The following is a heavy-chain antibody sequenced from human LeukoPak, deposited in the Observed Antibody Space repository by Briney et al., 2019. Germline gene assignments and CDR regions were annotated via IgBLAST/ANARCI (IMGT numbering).Heavy chain of an antibody. CDR2: IYTSGST. D-gene: IGHD6-13*01. Sequence: PSETLSLTCTVSGGSISSYYWSWIRQPAGKGLEWIGRIYTSGSTNYNPSLKSRVTMSVDTSKNQFSLKLSSVTAADTAVYYCASTGIAAAGGWFDPWGQGTLVTVSS. CDR1: GGSISSYY. CDR3: ASTGIAAAGGWFDP. V-gene: IGHV4-4*07. J-gene: IGHJ5*02.